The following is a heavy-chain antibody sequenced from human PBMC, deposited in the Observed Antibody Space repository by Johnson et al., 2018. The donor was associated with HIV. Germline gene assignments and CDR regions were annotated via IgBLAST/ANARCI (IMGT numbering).Heavy chain of an antibody. CDR2: ISHDGNNK. D-gene: IGHD2-2*01. CDR3: AKDVREYSSSISCFDAFDV. CDR1: GFTFSTFG. J-gene: IGHJ3*01. V-gene: IGHV3-30*18. Sequence: QVQLVESGGGVVQPGRSLRLSCAASGFTFSTFGMHWVRQAPGKGLEWVAFISHDGNNKYYADSLTGRFTISRDNSKDTLYLQRNSLRADDTTVYYCAKDVREYSSSISCFDAFDVWGQGTMVTVSS.